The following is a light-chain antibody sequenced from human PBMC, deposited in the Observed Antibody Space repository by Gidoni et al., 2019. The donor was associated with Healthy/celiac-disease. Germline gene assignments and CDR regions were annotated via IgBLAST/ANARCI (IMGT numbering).Light chain of an antibody. Sequence: EIVMTQSPATLSVSPGERATLSCRASQSVSSNLAWYQQKPGQAPRLLIYGASTRATGNPARLSGSGSGTEFTLTISRLQSEDLAVYYCQQYNDWLTWTFGQGTKVEIK. CDR2: GAS. J-gene: IGKJ1*01. V-gene: IGKV3-15*01. CDR3: QQYNDWLTWT. CDR1: QSVSSN.